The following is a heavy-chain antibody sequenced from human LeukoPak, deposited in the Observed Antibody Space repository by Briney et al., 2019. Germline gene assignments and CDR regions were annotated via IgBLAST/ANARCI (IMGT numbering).Heavy chain of an antibody. CDR2: INPNTGAT. J-gene: IGHJ4*02. D-gene: IGHD6-19*01. Sequence: ASAKVSCKASGYTLTGYYLHWVRQAPGQGLEWMGWINPNTGATHSAQKFQGRITMTRDTSISTAYMDLSRLRSDDTAVYYCARDRVGSGWPRPYYFEVWGQGTLVTVCS. V-gene: IGHV1-2*02. CDR3: ARDRVGSGWPRPYYFEV. CDR1: GYTLTGYY.